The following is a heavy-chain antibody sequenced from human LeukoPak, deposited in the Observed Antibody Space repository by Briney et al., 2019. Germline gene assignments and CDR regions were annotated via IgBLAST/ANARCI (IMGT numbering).Heavy chain of an antibody. Sequence: GGSLRLSCAASGFTFSSYAMSWVRQAPGKGLEWVSTISGSGGSTYYADSVKGRFTISRDDSKNTLYLQMNSLRAEDTAVYYCARDSTVATYYGVDVWGQGTTVTVSS. V-gene: IGHV3-23*01. D-gene: IGHD6-19*01. J-gene: IGHJ6*02. CDR2: ISGSGGST. CDR3: ARDSTVATYYGVDV. CDR1: GFTFSSYA.